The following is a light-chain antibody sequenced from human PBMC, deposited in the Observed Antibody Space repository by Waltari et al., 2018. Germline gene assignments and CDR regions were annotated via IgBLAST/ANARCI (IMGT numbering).Light chain of an antibody. J-gene: IGKJ1*01. Sequence: DIQMTQSPSSLSAFIGDRVTITCRASQSASNFLNWFQQKPGKAQKLLIYGASNLQSGVPTRFSGSGSGTDFTLTISSLQSEDFATYYCQQSYSVPWTFGRGTKVEV. CDR3: QQSYSVPWT. V-gene: IGKV1-39*01. CDR2: GAS. CDR1: QSASNF.